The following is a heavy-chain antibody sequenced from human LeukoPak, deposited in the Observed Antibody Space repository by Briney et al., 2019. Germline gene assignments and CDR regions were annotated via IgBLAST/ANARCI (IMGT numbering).Heavy chain of an antibody. CDR2: ISDRSSDI. J-gene: IGHJ4*02. Sequence: GGSLRLSCAASGFTFSSYAMNWVRQAPGKGLEWVSSISDRSSDIYYEDSVKGRFTISRDDAKTSLYLQMKRLRVDDTAVYFCARGGPSGGHRFDGFDSWGQGTLVTVSS. V-gene: IGHV3-21*01. CDR1: GFTFSSYA. CDR3: ARGGPSGGHRFDGFDS. D-gene: IGHD2-21*02.